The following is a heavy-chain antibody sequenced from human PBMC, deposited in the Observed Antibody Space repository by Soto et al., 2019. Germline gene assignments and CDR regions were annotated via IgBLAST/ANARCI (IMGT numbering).Heavy chain of an antibody. CDR1: GFTFSNAW. D-gene: IGHD4-17*01. CDR3: TTSNYGDYVDYYYYYMDV. V-gene: IGHV3-15*01. J-gene: IGHJ6*03. CDR2: IKSKTDGGTT. Sequence: GGSLRLSCAASGFTFSNAWMSWVRQAPGKGLEWVGRIKSKTDGGTTDYAAPVKGRFTISRDDSKNTLYLQMNSLKTEDTAVYYCTTSNYGDYVDYYYYYMDVWGKGTTVTVSS.